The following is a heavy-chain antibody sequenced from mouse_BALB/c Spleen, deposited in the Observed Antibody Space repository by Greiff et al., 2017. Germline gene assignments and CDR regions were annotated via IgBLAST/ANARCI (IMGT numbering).Heavy chain of an antibody. CDR2: IDPANGNT. Sequence: VQLQQSGAELVKPGASVKLSCTASGFNIKDSYMHWVKQRPEQGLEWIGRIDPANGNTKYDPKFQGKATITADTSSNTAYLQLSSLTSEDTAVYYCARSYYYAMDYWGKGTSVTVSS. V-gene: IGHV14-3*02. CDR1: GFNIKDSY. J-gene: IGHJ4*01. CDR3: ARSYYYAMDY.